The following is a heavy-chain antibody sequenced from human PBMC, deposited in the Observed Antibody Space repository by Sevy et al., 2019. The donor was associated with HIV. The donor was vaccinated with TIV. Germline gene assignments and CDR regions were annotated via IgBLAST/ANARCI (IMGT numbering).Heavy chain of an antibody. V-gene: IGHV3-23*01. CDR2: ISGSGGDT. D-gene: IGHD3-22*01. CDR1: GFTFSTYA. CDR3: AKDAYYYDSSGYSMSQWYYGMDV. J-gene: IGHJ6*02. Sequence: GGSLRLSCAASGFTFSTYAMSWVRQAPGKGLEWVSDISGSGGDTYYADSVEGRFTISRDNSKNTLYLQMNSLRAEDTAVYYCAKDAYYYDSSGYSMSQWYYGMDVWGQGTTVTVSS.